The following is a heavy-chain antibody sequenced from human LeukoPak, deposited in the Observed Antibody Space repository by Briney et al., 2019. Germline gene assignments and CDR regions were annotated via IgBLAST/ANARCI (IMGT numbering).Heavy chain of an antibody. CDR1: GFTFGDYA. CDR3: IRNVPDWNYAMDV. D-gene: IGHD3/OR15-3a*01. J-gene: IGHJ6*02. CDR2: IKTRAYGGTT. V-gene: IGHV3-49*04. Sequence: GGSLRLSCTASGFTFGDYAMSWVPQSPGKGLECLGFIKTRAYGGTTEYAASVKGRFTISRHDSKSIAYLQMNSLKTEDTAVYYCIRNVPDWNYAMDVWGQGTTVTVSS.